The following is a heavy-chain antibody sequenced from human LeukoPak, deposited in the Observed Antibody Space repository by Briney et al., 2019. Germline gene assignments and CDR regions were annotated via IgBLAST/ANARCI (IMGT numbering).Heavy chain of an antibody. CDR3: AREKVAAAGSFDY. D-gene: IGHD6-13*01. CDR2: IYYSGST. J-gene: IGHJ4*02. CDR1: GGSISSYY. Sequence: PSETLSLTCTVSGGSISSYYWSWIRQPAGKGLEWIGYIYYSGSTNYNPSLKSRVTISVDTSKNKFSLKLSSVTAADTAVYYCAREKVAAAGSFDYWGQGTLVTVSS. V-gene: IGHV4-59*01.